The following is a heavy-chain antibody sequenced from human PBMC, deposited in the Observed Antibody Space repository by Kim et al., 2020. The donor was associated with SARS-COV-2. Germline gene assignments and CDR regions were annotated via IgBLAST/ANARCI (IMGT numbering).Heavy chain of an antibody. V-gene: IGHV4-34*01. CDR1: GGSFSGYY. D-gene: IGHD3-3*01. Sequence: SETLSLTCAVYGGSFSGYYWSWIRQPPGKGLEWIGEINHSGSTNYNPSLKSRVTISVDTSKNQFSLKLSSVTAADTAVYYCARQRLEGYETTIFGVVPGYYYMDVWGKGTTVTVSS. J-gene: IGHJ6*03. CDR2: INHSGST. CDR3: ARQRLEGYETTIFGVVPGYYYMDV.